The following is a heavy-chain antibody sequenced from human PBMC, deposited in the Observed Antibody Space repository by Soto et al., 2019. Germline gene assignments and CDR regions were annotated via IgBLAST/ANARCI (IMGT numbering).Heavy chain of an antibody. V-gene: IGHV4-30-4*01. CDR3: AGTIWGGCYGMDV. D-gene: IGHD3-10*01. CDR2: IYYIGST. CDR1: GGSISSGDYY. Sequence: QVQLQESGPGLVKPSQTLSLTCTVSGGSISSGDYYWSWIRQPPGKGLEWIGYIYYIGSTYYNPSLKSRVTISVDTSKNQSPMKLSSVTAADTAVYYGAGTIWGGCYGMDVWGQGTTVTVSS. J-gene: IGHJ6*02.